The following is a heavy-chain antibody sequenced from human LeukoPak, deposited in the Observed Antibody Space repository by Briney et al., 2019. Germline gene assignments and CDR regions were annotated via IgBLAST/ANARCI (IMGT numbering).Heavy chain of an antibody. CDR1: GGSISSGDYY. J-gene: IGHJ4*02. Sequence: SETLSLTCTVSGGSISSGDYYWSWIRRPPGKGLEWIGYIYYSGSTYYNPSLKSRVTISVDTSKNQFSLKLSSVTAADTAVYYCARALRISSSPIDYWGQGTLVTVSS. CDR3: ARALRISSSPIDY. D-gene: IGHD6-6*01. CDR2: IYYSGST. V-gene: IGHV4-30-4*01.